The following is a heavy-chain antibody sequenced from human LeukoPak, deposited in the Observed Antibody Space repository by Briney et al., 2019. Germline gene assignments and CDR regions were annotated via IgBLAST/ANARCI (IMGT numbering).Heavy chain of an antibody. J-gene: IGHJ4*02. Sequence: GSLRLSCAGSGFTFSSYSMGWVRQAPGKGLEWVANIKDSGIEKEYVDSVKGRFTISRDNAKNSLYLQMNSLRVEDTALYFYARWRGAQSEFDYWGQGTQVTVSS. V-gene: IGHV3-7*01. CDR2: IKDSGIEK. CDR3: ARWRGAQSEFDY. D-gene: IGHD3-3*01. CDR1: GFTFSSYS.